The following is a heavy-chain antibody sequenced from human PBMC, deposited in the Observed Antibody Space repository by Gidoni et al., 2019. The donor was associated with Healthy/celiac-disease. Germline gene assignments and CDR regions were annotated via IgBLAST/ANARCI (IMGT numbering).Heavy chain of an antibody. V-gene: IGHV1-46*01. D-gene: IGHD3-3*01. CDR1: GSTFTSYY. CDR2: INPSGGST. Sequence: QVQLVQSGAEVKKPGASVKVSCKASGSTFTSYYMHWVRQAPGQGLEWMGIINPSGGSTSYAQKFQGRVTMTRDTSTSTVYMELSSLRSEDTAVYYCARDRPAIFGVVSNWFDPWGQGTLVTVSS. CDR3: ARDRPAIFGVVSNWFDP. J-gene: IGHJ5*02.